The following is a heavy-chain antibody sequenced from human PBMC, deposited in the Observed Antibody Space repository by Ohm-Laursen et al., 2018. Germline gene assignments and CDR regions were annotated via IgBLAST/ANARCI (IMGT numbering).Heavy chain of an antibody. CDR3: TRVLAVAEHVDY. CDR1: GFTFSSFG. CDR2: LKQDGSEI. J-gene: IGHJ4*02. D-gene: IGHD6-19*01. Sequence: SLRLSCAASGFTFSSFGMSWVRQAPGKGLEWVASLKQDGSEIYYVDSVKGRFTISRDNAKNSLYLQMNSLRAEDAAVYYCTRVLAVAEHVDYWGQGALVTVSS. V-gene: IGHV3-7*01.